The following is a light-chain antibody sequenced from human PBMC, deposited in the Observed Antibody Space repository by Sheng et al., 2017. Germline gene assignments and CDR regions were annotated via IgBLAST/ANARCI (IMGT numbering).Light chain of an antibody. J-gene: IGKJ4*01. V-gene: IGKV1-5*03. CDR1: QSISTW. CDR3: QQYSLYSVT. Sequence: DIQMTQSPSTLSASVGDRVTITCRASQSISTWLAWYQQKPGKAPKLLIYKASNLDSGVPSGFSGSGSGTEFTLTISSLQPDDFATYYCQQYSLYSVTFGGGTKVEIK. CDR2: KAS.